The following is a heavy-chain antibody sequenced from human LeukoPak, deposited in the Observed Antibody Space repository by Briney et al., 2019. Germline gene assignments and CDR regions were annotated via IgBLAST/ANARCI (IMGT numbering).Heavy chain of an antibody. CDR1: GDSISSSSSY. V-gene: IGHV4-39*01. CDR2: IYYSGST. CDR3: ARSFGDRSGYFPQPLSFDP. Sequence: SETLSLTCTVSGDSISSSSSYWGWIRQPPGEGLEWIGSIYYSGSTYYNTSLKSRVTISVDTSKNQFSLKLSSVTAADTAVYYCARSFGDRSGYFPQPLSFDPWGQGTLVAVSS. J-gene: IGHJ5*02. D-gene: IGHD3-22*01.